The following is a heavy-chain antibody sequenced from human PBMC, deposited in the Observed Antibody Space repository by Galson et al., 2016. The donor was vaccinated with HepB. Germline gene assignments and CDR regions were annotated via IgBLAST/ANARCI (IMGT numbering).Heavy chain of an antibody. CDR1: GFIFNNYA. CDR2: ISDDGSNK. CDR3: ARDDFWTGPPSASFSFDY. J-gene: IGHJ4*02. V-gene: IGHV3-30-3*01. D-gene: IGHD3/OR15-3a*01. Sequence: LRLSCAASGFIFNNYAMHWVRQAPGKGLEWVAVISDDGSNKYCADSVKGRFTISRDNSKNTLYLQMNSLRAEDTAVFYCARDDFWTGPPSASFSFDYWGQGTLVTVSS.